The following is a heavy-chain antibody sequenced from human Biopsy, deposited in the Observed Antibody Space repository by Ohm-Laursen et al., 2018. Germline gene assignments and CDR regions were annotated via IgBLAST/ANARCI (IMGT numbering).Heavy chain of an antibody. D-gene: IGHD3-10*01. CDR2: VNPNSGAT. Sequence: ASVKASCKVSGSTFNDYFIHWVRQSPGQGLEWMGWVNPNSGATNSAENFRDRVTLTRDTSISAVYIELRRLKSDDAAVYYCARDRMTDVFGGPTRTDVFDSWGQGTPVTVSS. V-gene: IGHV1-2*02. J-gene: IGHJ4*02. CDR1: GSTFNDYF. CDR3: ARDRMTDVFGGPTRTDVFDS.